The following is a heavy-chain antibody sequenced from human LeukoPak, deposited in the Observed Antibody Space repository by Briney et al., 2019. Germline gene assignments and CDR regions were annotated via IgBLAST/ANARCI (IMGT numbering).Heavy chain of an antibody. CDR1: GFTFKNYA. CDR3: AKDHRRYYYGSGSYSYFDY. D-gene: IGHD3-10*01. V-gene: IGHV3-23*01. Sequence: GGSLRLSCAPSGFTFKNYAMTWVRQAPGKGLEWVSAISGSGGSTYYADSVKGRFTISRDNSKNTLYLQMNSLRAEDTAVYYCAKDHRRYYYGSGSYSYFDYWGQGTLVTVSS. CDR2: ISGSGGST. J-gene: IGHJ4*02.